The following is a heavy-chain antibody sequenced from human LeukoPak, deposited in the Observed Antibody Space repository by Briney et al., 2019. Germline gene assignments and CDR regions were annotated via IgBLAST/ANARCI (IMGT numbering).Heavy chain of an antibody. J-gene: IGHJ4*02. CDR3: FRDVHNFNVHY. Sequence: GASLKVSCKASGYSLSAYNIHGVRQAPGQGLEWLGYVTPSSGATKYAQKFRGRVSLTADTSINTAFLELIGLSSDDTAVYYCFRDVHNFNVHYWGQGTLVTVSS. D-gene: IGHD1-1*01. V-gene: IGHV1-2*02. CDR2: VTPSSGAT. CDR1: GYSLSAYN.